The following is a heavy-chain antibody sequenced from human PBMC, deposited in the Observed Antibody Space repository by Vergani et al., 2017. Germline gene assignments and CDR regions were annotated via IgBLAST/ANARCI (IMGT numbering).Heavy chain of an antibody. J-gene: IGHJ2*01. CDR3: ARGTSFGVVMNDDWYFDL. CDR2: RKQDGNEK. Sequence: EVQLVESGGGLVKPGGSLRLSCAASGFTFSSYWMSWVRQAPGKGLEWVANRKQDGNEKYYVDSVKGRFTSARDNAKNSLYLQMNSLRAEETAVYYCARGTSFGVVMNDDWYFDLWGRGTLVTVSS. V-gene: IGHV3-7*03. D-gene: IGHD3-3*01. CDR1: GFTFSSYW.